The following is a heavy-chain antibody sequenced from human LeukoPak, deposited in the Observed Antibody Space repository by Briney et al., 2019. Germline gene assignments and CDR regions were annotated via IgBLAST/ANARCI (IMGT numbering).Heavy chain of an antibody. D-gene: IGHD5-12*01. J-gene: IGHJ4*02. Sequence: ASVTVSFKASGYTFTDYYMHWVRQAPGQGLEWMGWINPNSGGTNYAQKFQGRVTMTRDTSISTAYMELSRLRSDDTAVYYCARASIGATSDFDYWGQGTLVTVSS. CDR3: ARASIGATSDFDY. CDR2: INPNSGGT. CDR1: GYTFTDYY. V-gene: IGHV1-2*02.